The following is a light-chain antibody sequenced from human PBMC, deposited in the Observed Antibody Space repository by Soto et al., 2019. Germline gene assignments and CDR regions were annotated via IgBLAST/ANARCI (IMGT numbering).Light chain of an antibody. CDR2: DAS. Sequence: EIVLTQSQATLSLSPGERATLSCRSSQSVSDYLAWYQQKPGQAPRLLIYDASNRATGIPARISGSGSGTDVTLTISSLEPEDFAVYYCQQRSIWPRSTFVQGTKLQIK. J-gene: IGKJ2*01. V-gene: IGKV3-11*01. CDR3: QQRSIWPRST. CDR1: QSVSDY.